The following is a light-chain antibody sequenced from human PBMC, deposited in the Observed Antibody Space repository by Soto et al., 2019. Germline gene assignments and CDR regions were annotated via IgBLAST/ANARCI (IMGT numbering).Light chain of an antibody. Sequence: DIQMTQSPSSLYASVGDRVNITCRASQSISSYLNWYQQKPGKAPKLLIYAASSLQSGVPSRFSGSGSGTDFTLTISSLQPEDFATYYCQQSYSTRWTFGQGTKVDIK. CDR3: QQSYSTRWT. CDR1: QSISSY. CDR2: AAS. V-gene: IGKV1-39*01. J-gene: IGKJ1*01.